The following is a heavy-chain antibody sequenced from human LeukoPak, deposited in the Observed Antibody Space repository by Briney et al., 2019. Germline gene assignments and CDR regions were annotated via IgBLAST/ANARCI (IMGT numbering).Heavy chain of an antibody. D-gene: IGHD1-14*01. CDR1: GGTFSSYA. V-gene: IGHV1-69*04. Sequence: ASVKVSCKASGGTFSSYAISWVQQAPGQGLEWMGRIIPIFGIANYAQKFQGRVTITADKSTSTAYMELSSLRSEDTAVYYCARARKGPYAYYYYGMDVWGQGTTVTVSS. J-gene: IGHJ6*02. CDR3: ARARKGPYAYYYYGMDV. CDR2: IIPIFGIA.